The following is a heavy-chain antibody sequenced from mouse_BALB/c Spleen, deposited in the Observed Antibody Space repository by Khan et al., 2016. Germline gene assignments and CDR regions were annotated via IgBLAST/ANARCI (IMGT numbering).Heavy chain of an antibody. Sequence: VQLQQSGAELVRSGASVKLSCTASGFNIKDYYMHWVKQRPEQGLEWIGWIDPENGDTEYAPKFQGKATMTAATSSNTAYLQLSSLTSEDTAVYYWKGGDYNDMEDWGQGASGTGS. J-gene: IGHJ4*01. V-gene: IGHV14-4*02. CDR2: IDPENGDT. CDR3: KGGDYNDMED. CDR1: GFNIKDYY.